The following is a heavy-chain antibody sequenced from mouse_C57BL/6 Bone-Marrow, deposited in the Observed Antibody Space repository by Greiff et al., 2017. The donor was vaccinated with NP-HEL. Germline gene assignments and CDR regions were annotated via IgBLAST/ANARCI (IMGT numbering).Heavy chain of an antibody. V-gene: IGHV1-15*01. CDR1: GYTFTDYE. D-gene: IGHD2-12*01. CDR2: IDPETGCT. Sequence: QVQLQQSGAELVRPGASVTLSCKASGYTFTDYEMHWVKQTPVHGLEWIGAIDPETGCTSYNQKFKGKVILTAAKSSSTTYMDLQSLTSEDSDIYFCTRLCSYNYGDDYWGQGTTLTVSS. CDR3: TRLCSYNYGDDY. J-gene: IGHJ2*01.